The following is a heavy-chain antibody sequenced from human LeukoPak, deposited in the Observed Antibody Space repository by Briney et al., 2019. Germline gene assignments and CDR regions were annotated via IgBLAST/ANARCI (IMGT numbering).Heavy chain of an antibody. CDR3: ARRPGASDAFDI. V-gene: IGHV3-53*01. CDR1: GFTVSSNY. D-gene: IGHD1-14*01. CDR2: IYSGGST. Sequence: GALRLSCAASGFTVSSNYMSWVRQAPGKGLEWVSVIYSGGSTYYADSVKGRFTISRDNSKNTPYLQMNSLRAEDTAVYYCARRPGASDAFDIWDQGTMVTVSS. J-gene: IGHJ3*02.